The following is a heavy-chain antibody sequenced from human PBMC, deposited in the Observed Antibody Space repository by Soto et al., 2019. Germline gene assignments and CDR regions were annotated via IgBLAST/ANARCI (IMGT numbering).Heavy chain of an antibody. V-gene: IGHV3-30*03. CDR3: LAQDYYGSGSYNYYYGMDV. CDR1: GFAFSSYG. D-gene: IGHD3-10*01. Sequence: GGSLRRSCAASGFAFSSYGMHWVRQAPGKGLEWVAVISYDGSNKYYADSVKGRFTISRDNSKNTLYLQMNSLRAEDTAVYYSLAQDYYGSGSYNYYYGMDVWGQGTTVTVSS. CDR2: ISYDGSNK. J-gene: IGHJ6*02.